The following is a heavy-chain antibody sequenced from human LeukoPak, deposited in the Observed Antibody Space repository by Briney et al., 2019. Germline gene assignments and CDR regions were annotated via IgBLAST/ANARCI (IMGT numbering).Heavy chain of an antibody. CDR1: GGSISGYY. CDR3: ARGRTTVVTPYYFDY. J-gene: IGHJ4*02. V-gene: IGHV4-59*12. D-gene: IGHD4-23*01. CDR2: IYYSGNT. Sequence: SETLSLTCTVSGGSISGYYWSWIRQPPGKGLEWVGYIYYSGNTNYNPSLKSRVTISVDTSKNQFSLKLSAVTAADTAVYYCARGRTTVVTPYYFDYWGQGTLVTVSS.